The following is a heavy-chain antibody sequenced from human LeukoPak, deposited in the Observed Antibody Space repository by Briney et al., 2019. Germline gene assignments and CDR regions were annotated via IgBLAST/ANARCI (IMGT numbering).Heavy chain of an antibody. CDR3: AKGASQKGAYFDY. Sequence: PGGSLRLSCAASGFTFSSYGMHWVRQAPGKGLEWVAFIRYDGSNKYYADSVKGRFTISRDNSKNTLYLQMNSLRAEDTAVYYCAKGASQKGAYFDYRGQGTLVTVSS. J-gene: IGHJ4*02. D-gene: IGHD1-26*01. CDR1: GFTFSSYG. V-gene: IGHV3-30*02. CDR2: IRYDGSNK.